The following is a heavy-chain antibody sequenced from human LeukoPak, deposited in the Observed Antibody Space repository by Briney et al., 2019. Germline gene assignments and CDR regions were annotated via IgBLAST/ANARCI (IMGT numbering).Heavy chain of an antibody. V-gene: IGHV4-34*01. CDR3: ARVEKLLPPNY. J-gene: IGHJ4*02. CDR1: GGSFSGYY. CDR2: INHSGST. D-gene: IGHD3-22*01. Sequence: SGTLSLTCAVYGGSFSGYYWNWIRQPPGKGLEWIGEINHSGSTNYNPSLKSRVTISVDTSKNQFSLRLSSVTAADTAVYYCARVEKLLPPNYWGQGTLVTVSS.